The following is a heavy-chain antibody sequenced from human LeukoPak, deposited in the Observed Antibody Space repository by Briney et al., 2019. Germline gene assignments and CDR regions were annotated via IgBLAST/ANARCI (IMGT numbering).Heavy chain of an antibody. D-gene: IGHD3-22*01. Sequence: GGSLRLSCAASGFTFSSYWMSWVRQAPGKGLEWVANIKQDGSEKYYVDSVKGRFTISRDNAKNSLYLQLNSLRAEDTAVYYCARGSSGYYYGLDYWGQGTLVTVSS. CDR2: IKQDGSEK. V-gene: IGHV3-7*04. J-gene: IGHJ4*02. CDR3: ARGSSGYYYGLDY. CDR1: GFTFSSYW.